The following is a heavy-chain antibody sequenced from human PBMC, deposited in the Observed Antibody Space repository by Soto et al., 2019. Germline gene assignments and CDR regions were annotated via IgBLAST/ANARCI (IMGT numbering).Heavy chain of an antibody. V-gene: IGHV4-34*01. CDR3: ARVVSSGYRWFDT. CDR2: VSHSGRV. D-gene: IGHD3-22*01. CDR1: GGSFSGYY. Sequence: QVQLQQWGAGLLTPSGTLSLTCGVYGGSFSGYYWSWIRQPPGKGLEWIGEVSHSGRVNANHSLKSRLTISVDTSEKQFYLKLISVTAADTAVYYCARVVSSGYRWFDTWGLGTQVIVSS. J-gene: IGHJ5*02.